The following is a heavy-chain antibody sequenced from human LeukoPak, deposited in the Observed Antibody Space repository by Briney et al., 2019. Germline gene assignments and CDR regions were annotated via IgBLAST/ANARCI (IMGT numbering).Heavy chain of an antibody. CDR3: AKDMGLLWFGELFPLAFDY. Sequence: GGSLRLSCVASGFTFNIHGMHWVRQAPNKGLEWVAVISHDGNHQYYADSVKGRFTISRDNSKNTLYLQMNSLRAEDTAVYYCAKDMGLLWFGELFPLAFDYWGQGTLVTVSS. V-gene: IGHV3-30*18. CDR2: ISHDGNHQ. J-gene: IGHJ4*02. CDR1: GFTFNIHG. D-gene: IGHD3-10*01.